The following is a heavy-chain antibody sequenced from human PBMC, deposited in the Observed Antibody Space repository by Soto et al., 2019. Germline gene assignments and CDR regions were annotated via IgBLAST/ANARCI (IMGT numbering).Heavy chain of an antibody. J-gene: IGHJ1*01. CDR2: ISYDGSNK. D-gene: IGHD3-22*01. V-gene: IGHV3-30*03. CDR3: APRYDSSGYPLYFQH. Sequence: GGSLRLSCAASGFTFSSYGMHWVRQAPGKGLEWVAVISYDGSNKYNADPVKGRFTISRDNSKNTLYLQMNSLRAEDTAVYYCAPRYDSSGYPLYFQHWGQGTLVTVSS. CDR1: GFTFSSYG.